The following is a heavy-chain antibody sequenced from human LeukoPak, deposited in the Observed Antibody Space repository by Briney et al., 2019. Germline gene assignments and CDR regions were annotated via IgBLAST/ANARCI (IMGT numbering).Heavy chain of an antibody. CDR1: GGSISSGGYS. Sequence: SETLSLTCAVSGGSISSGGYSWGWIRQPPGKGLEWIGYIYHSGSTYYNPSLKSRVTISVDRSKNQFSLKLSSVTAADTAVYYCARTGYSSSWYWFDPWGQGTLVTVSS. CDR2: IYHSGST. D-gene: IGHD6-13*01. J-gene: IGHJ5*02. CDR3: ARTGYSSSWYWFDP. V-gene: IGHV4-30-2*01.